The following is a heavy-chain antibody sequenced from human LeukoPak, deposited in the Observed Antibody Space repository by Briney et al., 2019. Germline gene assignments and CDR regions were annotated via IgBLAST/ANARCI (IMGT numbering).Heavy chain of an antibody. CDR2: ISSSGSTI. D-gene: IGHD3-10*01. CDR3: VRAHHPGGWFDP. Sequence: GGSLRLSCAASGFTFSSYEMNWVRQAPGKGLERVSYISSSGSTIYYADSVKGRFTFSRDNAKNSLYLQMNSLTAEDTAVHYCVRAHHPGGWFDPWGQGTLVTVSS. CDR1: GFTFSSYE. V-gene: IGHV3-48*03. J-gene: IGHJ5*02.